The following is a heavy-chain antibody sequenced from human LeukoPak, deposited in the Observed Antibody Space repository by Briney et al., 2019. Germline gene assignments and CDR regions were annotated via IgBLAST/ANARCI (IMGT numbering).Heavy chain of an antibody. V-gene: IGHV4-34*01. CDR1: GGSFSGYY. J-gene: IGHJ3*02. Sequence: SETLSLTCAVYGGSFSGYYWSWIRQPPGKGLEWIGEINHSGSTNYNPSLKSRVTISVDTSKNQFSLKLSSVTAADTAVYYCARDRPHDFWSGYSLDAFDIWGQGTMVTVSS. CDR2: INHSGST. CDR3: ARDRPHDFWSGYSLDAFDI. D-gene: IGHD3-3*01.